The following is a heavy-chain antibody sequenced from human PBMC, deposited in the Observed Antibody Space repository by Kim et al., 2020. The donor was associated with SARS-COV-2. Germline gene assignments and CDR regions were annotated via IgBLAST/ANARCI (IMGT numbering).Heavy chain of an antibody. V-gene: IGHV3-74*01. CDR2: LNTDGTTT. Sequence: GGSLRLSCAASGFTFSNYWMHWVRQAPGKGLMWVSRLNTDGTTTDYADSVKGRFTISRDNAKNTIYLQMNGLRAEDAAVYYCTRGGHGHCSGDSCYPGEYWGQGTLVTVSS. CDR3: TRGGHGHCSGDSCYPGEY. D-gene: IGHD2-15*01. J-gene: IGHJ4*02. CDR1: GFTFSNYW.